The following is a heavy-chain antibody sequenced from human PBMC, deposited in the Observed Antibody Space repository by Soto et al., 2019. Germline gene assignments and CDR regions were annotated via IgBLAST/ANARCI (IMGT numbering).Heavy chain of an antibody. CDR2: IYYSGST. Sequence: SETLSLTCTVSGGSISSGDYYWSWIRQPPGKGLEWIGYIYYSGSTYYNPSLKSRVTISVDTSKNQFSLKLSSVTAADTAVYYCARAPGLYGGTSEYWYFDLWGRGTLVTVSS. CDR3: ARAPGLYGGTSEYWYFDL. D-gene: IGHD2-15*01. CDR1: GGSISSGDYY. J-gene: IGHJ2*01. V-gene: IGHV4-30-4*01.